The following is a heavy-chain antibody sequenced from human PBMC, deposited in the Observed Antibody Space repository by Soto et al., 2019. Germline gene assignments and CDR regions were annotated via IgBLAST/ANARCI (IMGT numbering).Heavy chain of an antibody. CDR2: FDPEDGET. CDR3: ATVGRDYYDSSGYPTRRCWFDP. Sequence: ASVKVSCKVSGYTLTELSMHWVRQAPGKGLEWMGGFDPEDGETIYAQKFQGRVTMTEDTSTDTAYMELSSLRSEDTAVYYCATVGRDYYDSSGYPTRRCWFDPWGQGTLVTVSS. CDR1: GYTLTELS. J-gene: IGHJ5*02. D-gene: IGHD3-22*01. V-gene: IGHV1-24*01.